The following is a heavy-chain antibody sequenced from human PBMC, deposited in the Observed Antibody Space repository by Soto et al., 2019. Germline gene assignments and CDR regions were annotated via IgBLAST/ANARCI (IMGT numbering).Heavy chain of an antibody. J-gene: IGHJ4*02. CDR3: ARQGALSYYYDSSGYYYSFDY. Sequence: QVQLVQSGAEVKKPGSSVKVSCKASGGTFSSYAISWVRQAPGQGLEWMGGIIPIFGTANYAQKFQGRVTITADESTSTAYMELSSLRSEDTAVYYCARQGALSYYYDSSGYYYSFDYWGQGTLVTVSS. D-gene: IGHD3-22*01. CDR2: IIPIFGTA. CDR1: GGTFSSYA. V-gene: IGHV1-69*01.